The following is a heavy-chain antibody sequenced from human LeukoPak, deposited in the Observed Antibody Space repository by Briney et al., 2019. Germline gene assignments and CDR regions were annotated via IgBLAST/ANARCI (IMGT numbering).Heavy chain of an antibody. V-gene: IGHV3-30*02. CDR1: GFTFSSYG. CDR2: IRYDGSNK. D-gene: IGHD2-2*01. CDR3: AKDPELYCSSTSCSIDY. J-gene: IGHJ4*02. Sequence: PGGSLRLSCAASGFTFSSYGMHWVRQAPGKGLEWVAFIRYDGSNKYYADSVKGRFTISRDNSKNTLYLQMNSLRAEDTAVYYCAKDPELYCSSTSCSIDYWGQGTLVTVSS.